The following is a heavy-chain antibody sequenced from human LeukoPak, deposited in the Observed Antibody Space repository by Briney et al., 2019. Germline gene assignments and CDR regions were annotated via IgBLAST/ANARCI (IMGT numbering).Heavy chain of an antibody. CDR1: GYTFTSYY. CDR2: INPSGGRT. D-gene: IGHD6-19*01. J-gene: IGHJ6*02. CDR3: AREMATIAVAGNGDYYYYGMDV. Sequence: GASVKVSCKASGYTFTSYYMHWVRQAPGQGLEWMGIINPSGGRTIYAQKFQGRVTMTRDTSTSTVYMELSSLRSEDTAVYYCAREMATIAVAGNGDYYYYGMDVWGQGTTVTVSS. V-gene: IGHV1-46*01.